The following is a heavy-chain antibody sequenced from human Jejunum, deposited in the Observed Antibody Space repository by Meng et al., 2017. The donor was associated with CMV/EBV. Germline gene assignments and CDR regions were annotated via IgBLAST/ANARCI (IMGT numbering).Heavy chain of an antibody. CDR1: LNPHRVG. Sequence: LNPHRVGVAWIRQPPGKALEWLAHIYWNDDKRYSPFLKSRLSITKDTSKNQVVLTMTNMDPVDTATYYCARLEMVLVPPSILIDSWGQGTLVTVSS. CDR3: ARLEMVLVPPSILIDS. V-gene: IGHV2-5*01. D-gene: IGHD5-24*01. CDR2: IYWNDDK. J-gene: IGHJ4*02.